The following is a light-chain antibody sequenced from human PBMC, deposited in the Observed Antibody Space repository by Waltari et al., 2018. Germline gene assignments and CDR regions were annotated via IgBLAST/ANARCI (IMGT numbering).Light chain of an antibody. Sequence: DIQMTQSPSSLSASVGDRVTITCRTSQTISTYLNWYQQRPGMAPNLLIYSASSLQSGVPSRFSGSGSGTDFTLTISSLQHEDYATYFCQQSYSSPFTFGPGTRVDI. CDR3: QQSYSSPFT. CDR1: QTISTY. CDR2: SAS. J-gene: IGKJ3*01. V-gene: IGKV1-39*01.